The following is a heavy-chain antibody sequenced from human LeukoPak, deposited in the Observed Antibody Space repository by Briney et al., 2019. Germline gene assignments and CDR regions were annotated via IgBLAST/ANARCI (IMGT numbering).Heavy chain of an antibody. CDR3: ARDLDCSSTSCYSEP. CDR2: IIPIFGTA. J-gene: IGHJ5*02. CDR1: GGTFSSYA. V-gene: IGHV1-69*01. Sequence: SVKVSCKASGGTFSSYAISWVRQAPGQGLEWMGGIIPIFGTANYAQKFQGRVTITADESTSTAYMELSSLRSEDTAVYYCARDLDCSSTSCYSEPWGQGTLVTVSS. D-gene: IGHD2-2*01.